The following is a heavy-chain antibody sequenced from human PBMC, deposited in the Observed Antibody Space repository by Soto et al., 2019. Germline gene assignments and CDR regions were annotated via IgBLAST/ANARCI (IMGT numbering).Heavy chain of an antibody. CDR2: IDPSDSYI. CDR1: GYTLATYW. D-gene: IGHD2-15*01. V-gene: IGHV5-10-1*01. Sequence: GESLKISCKSSGYTLATYWITWVRQMPGKCLEWMGRIDPSDSYIDYSPSFQGRVTISADKSLNTAYLQWSSLEASDTAMYYCARLGDCSGGSCFSRYYYHGMDVWGQGTTVTVSS. J-gene: IGHJ6*02. CDR3: ARLGDCSGGSCFSRYYYHGMDV.